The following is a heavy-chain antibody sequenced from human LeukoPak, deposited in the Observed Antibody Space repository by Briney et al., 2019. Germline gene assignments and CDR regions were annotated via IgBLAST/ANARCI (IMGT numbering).Heavy chain of an antibody. D-gene: IGHD2-15*01. CDR1: GYTFISYG. V-gene: IGHV1-8*02. CDR3: ARAGGYCGRISCPYYFDY. Sequence: EASVKVSCKASGYTFISYGISWVRQAPGQGLEWMGWMNPNSGNTGYAQKFQGRVTMTRNTSISTAYMELSSLRSEDTAVYYCARAGGYCGRISCPYYFDYWGQGSLVAVSS. J-gene: IGHJ4*02. CDR2: MNPNSGNT.